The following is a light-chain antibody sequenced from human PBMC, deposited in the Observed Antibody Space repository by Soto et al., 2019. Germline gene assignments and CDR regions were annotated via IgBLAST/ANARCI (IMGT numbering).Light chain of an antibody. J-gene: IGLJ3*02. CDR1: SSDVGGYNY. CDR2: EVT. V-gene: IGLV2-8*01. Sequence: QSLLTQPPFASGSPGQSVTISCTGTSSDVGGYNYVSWYQQYPGRAPKLMIYEVTKRPSGVPDRFSGSKSGNTASLTVSGLQAEDEADYYCSSYAASNNFYFVFGGGTQLTVL. CDR3: SSYAASNNFYFV.